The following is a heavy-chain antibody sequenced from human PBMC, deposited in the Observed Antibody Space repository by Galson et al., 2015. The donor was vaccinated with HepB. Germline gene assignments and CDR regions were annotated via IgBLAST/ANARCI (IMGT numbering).Heavy chain of an antibody. D-gene: IGHD6-19*01. CDR2: ISSSSSTI. CDR1: GFTFSSYS. J-gene: IGHJ4*02. CDR3: ARDSSGWSAGYGFDY. V-gene: IGHV3-48*01. Sequence: SLRLSCAASGFTFSSYSMNWVRQAPGKGLEWVSYISSSSSTIYYADSVKGRFTISRDNAKNSLYLQMNSLRAEDTAVYYCARDSSGWSAGYGFDYWGQGTLFTVSS.